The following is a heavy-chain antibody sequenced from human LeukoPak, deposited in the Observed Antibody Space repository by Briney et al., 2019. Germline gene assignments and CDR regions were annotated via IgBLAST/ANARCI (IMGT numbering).Heavy chain of an antibody. CDR3: ARDSKDSYFHY. CDR2: IYSSGNT. CDR1: GASFSSYY. V-gene: IGHV4-4*07. Sequence: SETLSLTCTVSGASFSSYYWTWIRQPAGKGLEWIGRIYSSGNTNYNPSLESRVTMSIDTSKKQISLKLTSVTAADTAVYYCARDSKDSYFHYWGQGTLVTVSS. J-gene: IGHJ4*02.